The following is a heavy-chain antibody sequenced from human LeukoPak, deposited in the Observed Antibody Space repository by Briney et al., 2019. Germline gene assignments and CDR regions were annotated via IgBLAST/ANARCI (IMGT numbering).Heavy chain of an antibody. D-gene: IGHD3-22*01. CDR1: GFTFSSYA. CDR3: AKDPTYYYDSSGYSFHY. CDR2: ISGSGGST. J-gene: IGHJ4*01. V-gene: IGHV3-23*01. Sequence: GGSLRLSCAASGFTFSSYAMSWVRQAPGKGLEWVSAISGSGGSTYYADSVKGRFTISRDNSKNTLYLQMNSLRAEDTAVYYCAKDPTYYYDSSGYSFHYWGQGTLVTVSS.